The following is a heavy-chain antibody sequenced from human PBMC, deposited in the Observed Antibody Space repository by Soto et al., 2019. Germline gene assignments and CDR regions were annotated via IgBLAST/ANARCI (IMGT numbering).Heavy chain of an antibody. CDR3: ARDLVGRDIHGYHRLDY. V-gene: IGHV3-33*01. CDR2: IWYDGSNK. CDR1: GITLSSHG. J-gene: IGHJ4*02. D-gene: IGHD1-26*01. Sequence: GGSLRLSCAASGITLSSHGMHWVRQAPGKGLEWVAVIWYDGSNKHYADSVKGRFTISRDNSKNTVYLQMNSLRAEDTAVYFCARDLVGRDIHGYHRLDYCGQGPPATVSS.